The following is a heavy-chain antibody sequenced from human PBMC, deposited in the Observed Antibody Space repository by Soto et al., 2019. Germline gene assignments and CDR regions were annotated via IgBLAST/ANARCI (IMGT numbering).Heavy chain of an antibody. V-gene: IGHV3-72*01. J-gene: IGHJ1*01. Sequence: EVQLVESGGGLVQSGGSLRLSCTASGFSVSDHFMDWVRQTPGKGLEWLGQIANRATGGTTFYAASVKGRFTVTKDESNHSPKLRMTRLKTKEPAAYYWPITITQMLTNWGQSTRVNVPS. CDR1: GFSVSDHF. D-gene: IGHD4-4*01. CDR2: IANRATGGTT. CDR3: PITITQMLTN.